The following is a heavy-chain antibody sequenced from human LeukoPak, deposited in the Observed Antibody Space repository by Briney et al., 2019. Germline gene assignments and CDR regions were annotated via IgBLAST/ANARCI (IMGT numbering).Heavy chain of an antibody. Sequence: SETLSLTCAVYSGSFSVYYWSWIPQPPGKGLEWIREINHSGSTNYHPSLESRVTISVDTTQNQFSQKLSSATAADTAVYYCAPGLAAAGHFDYWGQGTLVTVSS. CDR3: APGLAAAGHFDY. J-gene: IGHJ4*02. V-gene: IGHV4-34*01. CDR2: INHSGST. CDR1: SGSFSVYY. D-gene: IGHD6-13*01.